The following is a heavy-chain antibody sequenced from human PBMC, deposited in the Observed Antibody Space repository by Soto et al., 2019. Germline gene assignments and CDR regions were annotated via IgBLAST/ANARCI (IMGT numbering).Heavy chain of an antibody. V-gene: IGHV3-21*01. CDR3: ARLLNLPLEHDAFDI. CDR2: ISSSSSYI. Sequence: GGSLRLSCAASGFTFSSYSMNWVRQAPGKGLEWVSSISSSSSYIYYADSVKGRFTISRDNAKNSLYLQMNSLRAEDTAVYYCARLLNLPLEHDAFDIWGQGTMVTVSS. D-gene: IGHD1-1*01. CDR1: GFTFSSYS. J-gene: IGHJ3*02.